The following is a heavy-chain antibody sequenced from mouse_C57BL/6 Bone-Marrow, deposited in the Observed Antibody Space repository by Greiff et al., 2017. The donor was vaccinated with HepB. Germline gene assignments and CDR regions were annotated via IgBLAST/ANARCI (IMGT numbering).Heavy chain of an antibody. D-gene: IGHD1-1*01. CDR1: GYTFTNYW. J-gene: IGHJ1*03. CDR3: ARGTTVVAKDGYFDV. V-gene: IGHV1-63*01. Sequence: QVQLQQSGAELVRPGTSVKMSCKASGYTFTNYWIGWAKQRPGHGLEWIGDIYPGGGYTNYNEKFKGKAPLTADKSSSTAYMQFSSLTSEDSAIYYCARGTTVVAKDGYFDVWGTGTTVTVSS. CDR2: IYPGGGYT.